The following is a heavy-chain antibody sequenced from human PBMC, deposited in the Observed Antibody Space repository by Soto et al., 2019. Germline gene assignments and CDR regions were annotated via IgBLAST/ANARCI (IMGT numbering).Heavy chain of an antibody. CDR1: GYTFSNYD. D-gene: IGHD3-10*01. CDR3: AKVTREGSAIDFDY. CDR2: VNPNNGDT. J-gene: IGHJ4*02. V-gene: IGHV1-8*01. Sequence: QVQLVQSGAELKKPGASVKVSCKASGYTFSNYDMNWVRQATVQGPEWIGWVNPNNGDTDYAQKVQRRVTLTTDISTPTANMARTTLRSEDTAIYYCAKVTREGSAIDFDYWGQGTLITVSS.